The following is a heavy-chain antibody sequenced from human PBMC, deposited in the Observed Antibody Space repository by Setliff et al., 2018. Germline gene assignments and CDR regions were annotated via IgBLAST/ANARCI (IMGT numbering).Heavy chain of an antibody. V-gene: IGHV4-59*03. J-gene: IGHJ4*02. D-gene: IGHD2-8*02. Sequence: PSETLSLTCTVSGGSISSHYWSWIRQPPRKVLEWIGIIYYSGSTNYNPSLKSRVTISVDTSKNQFSLKLSSVTAADMALYYCTVYNTGSSKDHYWGQGTPVTVSS. CDR2: IYYSGST. CDR1: GGSISSHY. CDR3: TVYNTGSSKDHY.